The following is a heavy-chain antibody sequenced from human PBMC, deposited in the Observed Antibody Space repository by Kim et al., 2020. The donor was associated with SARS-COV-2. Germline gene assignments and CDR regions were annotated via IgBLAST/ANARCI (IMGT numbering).Heavy chain of an antibody. CDR1: GFTFDDYA. V-gene: IGHV3-43*02. D-gene: IGHD3-22*01. Sequence: GGSLRLSCAASGFTFDDYAMHWVRQAPGKGLEWVSLISGDGGSTYYADSVKGRFTISRDNSKNYLYLQMNSLRTEDTALYYCAKAFEYYYVSSGPDDWGQGTMVTVSS. CDR2: ISGDGGST. CDR3: AKAFEYYYVSSGPDD. J-gene: IGHJ4*02.